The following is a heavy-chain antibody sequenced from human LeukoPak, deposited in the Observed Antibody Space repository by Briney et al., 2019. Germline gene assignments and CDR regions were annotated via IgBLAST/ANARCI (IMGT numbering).Heavy chain of an antibody. CDR3: ARASASYGSGSSPHTRYYGMDV. J-gene: IGHJ6*02. Sequence: GGSLRLSCAASGFTFSDYYMSWIRQAPGKGLEWVSYISSSGSTIYYADSVKGRFTISRDNAKNSLYLQMNSLRAEDTAVYYCARASASYGSGSSPHTRYYGMDVWGQGTTVTVSS. CDR1: GFTFSDYY. CDR2: ISSSGSTI. V-gene: IGHV3-11*01. D-gene: IGHD3-10*01.